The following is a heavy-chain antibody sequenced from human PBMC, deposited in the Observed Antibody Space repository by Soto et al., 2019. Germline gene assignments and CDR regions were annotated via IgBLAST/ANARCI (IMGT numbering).Heavy chain of an antibody. V-gene: IGHV1-2*02. D-gene: IGHD6-19*01. Sequence: XSVKVSCRASGYTFSCFYMHLVRQAPGQGLEWMGWINPSNGGTKYAEKFQGRVTMTRDTSISTAYVELSRLTSDDTAVYYCASDAVTGTAGLDVWGQGTLVTVSS. J-gene: IGHJ4*02. CDR2: INPSNGGT. CDR1: GYTFSCFY. CDR3: ASDAVTGTAGLDV.